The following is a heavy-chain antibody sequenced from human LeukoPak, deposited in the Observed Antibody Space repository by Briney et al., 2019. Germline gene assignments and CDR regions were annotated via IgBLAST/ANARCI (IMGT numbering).Heavy chain of an antibody. Sequence: SETLSLTCTVSDGSMSPYYWSWIRQSPGKGLEWIAYIFHNGNTKYNPSLWSRITISIDTSRNQVFLNLNSVTAAYTAVYYCARGGYYYLDVWGKGTTVTVSS. CDR2: IFHNGNT. V-gene: IGHV4-59*01. CDR1: DGSMSPYY. CDR3: ARGGYYYLDV. J-gene: IGHJ6*03.